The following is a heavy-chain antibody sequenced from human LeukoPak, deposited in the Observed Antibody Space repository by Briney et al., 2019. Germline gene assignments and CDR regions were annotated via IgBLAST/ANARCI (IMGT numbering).Heavy chain of an antibody. D-gene: IGHD3-3*01. V-gene: IGHV4-34*01. CDR3: ARQPSNDFWSGYYPQYYFDY. CDR2: INHSGST. CDR1: GGSFSGYY. Sequence: SETLSLTCAVYGGSFSGYYWSWIRQPPRKGLEWIGEINHSGSTNYNPSLKSRVTISVDTSKNQFSLKLSSVTAADTAVYYCARQPSNDFWSGYYPQYYFDYWGQGTLVTVSS. J-gene: IGHJ4*02.